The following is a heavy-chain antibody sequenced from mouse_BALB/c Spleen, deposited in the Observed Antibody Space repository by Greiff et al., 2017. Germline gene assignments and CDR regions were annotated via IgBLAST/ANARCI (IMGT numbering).Heavy chain of an antibody. CDR2: INPSNGRT. V-gene: IGHV1S81*02. J-gene: IGHJ1*01. Sequence: VQLQQPGAELVKPGASVKLSCKASGYTFTSYWMHWVKQRPGQGLEWIGEINPSNGRTNYNEKFKSKATLTVDKSSSTAYMQLSSLTSEDSAVYYCARSNYGSVWYFDVWGAGTTVTVSS. CDR1: GYTFTSYW. CDR3: ARSNYGSVWYFDV. D-gene: IGHD1-1*01.